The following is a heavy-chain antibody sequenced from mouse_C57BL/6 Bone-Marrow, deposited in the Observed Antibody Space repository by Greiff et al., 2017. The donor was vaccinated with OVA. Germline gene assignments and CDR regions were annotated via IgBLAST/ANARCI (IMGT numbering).Heavy chain of an antibody. CDR1: GFTFSNYW. D-gene: IGHD1-1*01. J-gene: IGHJ3*01. V-gene: IGHV6-3*01. CDR2: IRLKSDNYAT. CDR3: TGLLLGDWFAY. Sequence: EVQRVESGGGLVQPGGSMKLSCVASGFTFSNYWMNWVRQSPEKGLEWVAQIRLKSDNYATHYAESVKGRFTISRDDSKSSVYLQMNNLRAEDTGIYYCTGLLLGDWFAYWGQGTLVTVSA.